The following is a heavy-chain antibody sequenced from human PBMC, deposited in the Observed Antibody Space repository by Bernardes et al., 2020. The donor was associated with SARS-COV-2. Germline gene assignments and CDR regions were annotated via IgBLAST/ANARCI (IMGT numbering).Heavy chain of an antibody. CDR1: GYTFTHFG. CDR2: ITAYSGDT. Sequence: ASVKVSCKASGYTFTHFGLSWVRQAPGQGLEWLGWITAYSGDTNYAQKFQGRISVTTDTSTNTAYMELRSLTSDDTAVYFCARADGSSSYLSFFYDYGMDVWGQGTTVTVS. D-gene: IGHD6-13*01. J-gene: IGHJ6*02. V-gene: IGHV1-18*04. CDR3: ARADGSSSYLSFFYDYGMDV.